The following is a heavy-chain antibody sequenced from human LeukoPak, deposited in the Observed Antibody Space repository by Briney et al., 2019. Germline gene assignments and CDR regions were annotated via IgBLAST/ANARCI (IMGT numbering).Heavy chain of an antibody. Sequence: GGSLRLSCAASGFTFSSYGMHWVRQAPGKGLEWVAVIWYDGSNKYYADSVKGRFTISRDNSKNTLYLQMNSLRAEDTAVYYCARAGYSYGPYDYYYYGMDVWGQGTTVTVSS. J-gene: IGHJ6*02. CDR3: ARAGYSYGPYDYYYYGMDV. D-gene: IGHD5-18*01. V-gene: IGHV3-33*01. CDR1: GFTFSSYG. CDR2: IWYDGSNK.